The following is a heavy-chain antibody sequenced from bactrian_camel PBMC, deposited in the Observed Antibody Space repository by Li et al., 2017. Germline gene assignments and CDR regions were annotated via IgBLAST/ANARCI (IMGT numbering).Heavy chain of an antibody. CDR3: ATSMAYGASWSFLREYNY. V-gene: IGHV3S1*01. CDR2: IYTPGGYT. J-gene: IGHJ4*01. Sequence: HVQLVESGGGSVQAGGSLRLSCVASGATKIRFCMGWFRQVPGKEREGLATIYTPGGYTQYADSAKGRFTISRDDAKKVALRINSLKSEDTARYYCATSMAYGASWSFLREYNYWGQGTQVTVS. D-gene: IGHD6*01. CDR1: GATKIRFC.